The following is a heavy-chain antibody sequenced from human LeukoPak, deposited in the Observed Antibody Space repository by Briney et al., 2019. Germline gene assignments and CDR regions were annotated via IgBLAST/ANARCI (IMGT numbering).Heavy chain of an antibody. J-gene: IGHJ5*02. CDR2: MNPNSGNT. CDR3: ARGGRSEENWFDP. Sequence: ASVKVSCKASGGTFSSYAISWVRQATGQGLEWMGWMNPNSGNTGYAQKFQGRVTITRNTSISTAYMELSSLRSEDTAVYYCARGGRSEENWFDPWGQGTLVTVSS. V-gene: IGHV1-8*03. CDR1: GGTFSSYA. D-gene: IGHD3-3*01.